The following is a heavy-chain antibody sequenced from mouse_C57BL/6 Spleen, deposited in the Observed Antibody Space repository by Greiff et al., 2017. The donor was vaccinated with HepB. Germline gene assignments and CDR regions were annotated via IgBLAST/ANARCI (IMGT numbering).Heavy chain of an antibody. V-gene: IGHV6-6*01. CDR2: IRNKANNHAT. Sequence: EVKVVESGGGLVQPGGSMNLSCAASGFTFSDDWMDWVRQSPEKGLEWVAEIRNKANNHATYYAASVKGRFTISRDDSKSSVYLQMNSVRAEDTGIYYCTRPLTSHFDYWGQGTTLTVSS. J-gene: IGHJ2*01. CDR1: GFTFSDDW. D-gene: IGHD5-1*01. CDR3: TRPLTSHFDY.